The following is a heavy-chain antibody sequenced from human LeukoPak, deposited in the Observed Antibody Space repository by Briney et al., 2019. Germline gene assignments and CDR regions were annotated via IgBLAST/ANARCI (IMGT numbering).Heavy chain of an antibody. CDR2: ISSSSSYI. CDR3: AREGGSYFGFDY. Sequence: PGGSLRLSCAASGFTFSSYSMNWVRQAPGKGLEWVSSISSSSSYIYYADSVKGRFTISRDNAKNSLYLQMNSLGAEDTAAYYCAREGGSYFGFDYWGQGTLVTVSS. V-gene: IGHV3-21*01. D-gene: IGHD1-26*01. J-gene: IGHJ4*02. CDR1: GFTFSSYS.